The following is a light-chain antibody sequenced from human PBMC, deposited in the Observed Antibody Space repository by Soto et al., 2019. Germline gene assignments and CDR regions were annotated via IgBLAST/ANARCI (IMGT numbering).Light chain of an antibody. CDR1: QSVSSSY. CDR3: QQYGSSPQT. J-gene: IGKJ1*01. Sequence: EIVWTQSPGTLSLSPGGRATVSCRASQSVSSSYLAWYQQKPGQAPRLLIYGASSKATGIPDRFSGSGSGTDFTLTISRLEPEDFAVYYCQQYGSSPQTFGQGTKVDI. CDR2: GAS. V-gene: IGKV3-20*01.